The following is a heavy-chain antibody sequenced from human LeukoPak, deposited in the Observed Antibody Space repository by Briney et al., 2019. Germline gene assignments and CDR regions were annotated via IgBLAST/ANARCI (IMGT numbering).Heavy chain of an antibody. V-gene: IGHV4-39*01. CDR3: ARGGYNHNWFDP. CDR1: GGSISSSSYY. D-gene: IGHD5-24*01. Sequence: SETLSLTCTVSGGSISSSSYYWGWIRQPPGKGLEWIGSIYYSGSTYYNPSLKSRVTISVDTSKNQFSLKLSSVTAADTAVYYCARGGYNHNWFDPWGQGTLVTVSS. J-gene: IGHJ5*02. CDR2: IYYSGST.